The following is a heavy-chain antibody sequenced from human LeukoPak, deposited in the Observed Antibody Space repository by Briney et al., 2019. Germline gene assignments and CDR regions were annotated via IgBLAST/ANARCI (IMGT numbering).Heavy chain of an antibody. V-gene: IGHV1-18*01. D-gene: IGHD6-13*01. Sequence: AASVKVSCKASGYTFTTSGTSWVRQAPGQGLEWMGWISGYNGNTDYAQKFQGRVTMTTDISTSTAYMELRSLRSDDTAVYYCARDVAAAGVDPWGQGTLVIVSS. J-gene: IGHJ5*02. CDR3: ARDVAAAGVDP. CDR2: ISGYNGNT. CDR1: GYTFTTSG.